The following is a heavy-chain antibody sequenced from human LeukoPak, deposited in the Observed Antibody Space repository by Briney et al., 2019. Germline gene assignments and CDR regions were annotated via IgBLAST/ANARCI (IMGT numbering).Heavy chain of an antibody. CDR1: GFTFSSYG. Sequence: GGSLRLSCAASGFTFSSYGMHWVRQAPGKGLEWVAVISYDGSNKYYADSVKGRFTISRDNSKDTLYLQMNSLRAEDTAVYYCAGGAVVVPAAMQDWFDPWGQGTLVTVSS. V-gene: IGHV3-30*03. J-gene: IGHJ5*02. CDR2: ISYDGSNK. CDR3: AGGAVVVPAAMQDWFDP. D-gene: IGHD2-2*01.